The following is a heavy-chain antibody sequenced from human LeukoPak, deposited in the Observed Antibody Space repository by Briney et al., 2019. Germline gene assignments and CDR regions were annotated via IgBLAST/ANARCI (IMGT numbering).Heavy chain of an antibody. J-gene: IGHJ4*02. V-gene: IGHV3-48*01. CDR2: ISKTSSSI. Sequence: GGSLRLSCAASGFTFSTYNMNWVRQAPGKGLEWVSYISKTSSSIYYADSVKGRFTISRGNAKNSLYLQMNSLRAEDTAVYYCASSGDYYMGYWGQGTLVTVSS. CDR1: GFTFSTYN. CDR3: ASSGDYYMGY. D-gene: IGHD1-26*01.